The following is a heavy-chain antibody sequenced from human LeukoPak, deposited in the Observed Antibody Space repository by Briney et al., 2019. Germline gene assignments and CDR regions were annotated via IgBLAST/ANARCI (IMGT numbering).Heavy chain of an antibody. CDR1: GFTFHHYG. V-gene: IGHV3-33*06. J-gene: IGHJ4*02. CDR3: SKGINSSSWYYDN. CDR2: IWFDGSNQ. Sequence: PGMSLRLSCAASGFTFHHYGMHWVRQAPGKGLEWVTMIWFDGSNQYYADSVKGRFTISRDNSRNTLYLQMSSLRAEDTAVYYCSKGINSSSWYYDNWGQGTLVTVSS. D-gene: IGHD6-13*01.